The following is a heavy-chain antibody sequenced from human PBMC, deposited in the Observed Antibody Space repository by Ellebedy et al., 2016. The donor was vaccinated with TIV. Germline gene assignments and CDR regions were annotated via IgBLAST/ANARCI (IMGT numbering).Heavy chain of an antibody. Sequence: PGGSLRLSCAVSGFTLSSYWMHWVRHAPGKGLVWVSRINSDGSSISYADSVKGRFTISRDNAKNTLYLKMNSLRAEDTAVYYCAIALALAGTGGFYWGQGRLVTVSS. CDR1: GFTLSSYW. CDR3: AIALALAGTGGFY. V-gene: IGHV3-74*01. J-gene: IGHJ4*02. D-gene: IGHD6-19*01. CDR2: INSDGSSI.